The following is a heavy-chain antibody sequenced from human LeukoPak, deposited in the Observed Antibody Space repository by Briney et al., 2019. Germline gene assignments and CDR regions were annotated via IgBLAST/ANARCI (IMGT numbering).Heavy chain of an antibody. J-gene: IGHJ5*02. Sequence: SETLSLTCTVSGGSISSGSYYWSWIRQPAGKGLEWIGRIYTSGSTNYNPSLRSRVTISVDTSKNQFSLKLSSVTAADTAVYYCAGALGAVAEVWFDPWGQGTLVTVSS. V-gene: IGHV4-61*02. CDR3: AGALGAVAEVWFDP. CDR2: IYTSGST. CDR1: GGSISSGSYY. D-gene: IGHD6-19*01.